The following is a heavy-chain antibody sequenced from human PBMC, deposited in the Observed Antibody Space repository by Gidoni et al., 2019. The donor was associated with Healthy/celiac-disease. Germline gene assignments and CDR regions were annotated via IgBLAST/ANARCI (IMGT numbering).Heavy chain of an antibody. D-gene: IGHD4-17*01. J-gene: IGHJ4*02. CDR3: ATLYGDYFTINFDY. V-gene: IGHV1-24*01. CDR1: GYTLTELS. CDR2: FDPEDGET. Sequence: QVQLVQSGAAVKKPGASVKVSCKVAGYTLTELSMHWVRQAPGKGLEWMGGFDPEDGETIYAQKFQGRVTMTEDTSTDTAYMELSSLRSEDTAVYYCATLYGDYFTINFDYWGQGTLVTVSS.